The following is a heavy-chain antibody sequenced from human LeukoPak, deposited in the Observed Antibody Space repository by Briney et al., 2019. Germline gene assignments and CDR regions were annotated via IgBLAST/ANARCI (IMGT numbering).Heavy chain of an antibody. V-gene: IGHV1-2*02. D-gene: IGHD3-22*01. J-gene: IGHJ3*02. CDR2: INPNSGGT. CDR1: GYTFTDYY. Sequence: ASVKVSCEASGYTFTDYYMHWVRQAPGQGLEWMGWINPNSGGTNYAQKFQGRVAMTRGTSISTAYMELSRLRSDDTAVYYCASGFMGYDRSGYYDDAFDIWGQGTMVTVSS. CDR3: ASGFMGYDRSGYYDDAFDI.